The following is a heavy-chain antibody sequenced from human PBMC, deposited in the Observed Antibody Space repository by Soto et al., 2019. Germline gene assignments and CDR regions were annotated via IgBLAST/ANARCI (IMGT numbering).Heavy chain of an antibody. D-gene: IGHD4-17*01. J-gene: IGHJ6*02. CDR3: ARDYGDSDYYYYGMDV. V-gene: IGHV3-30-3*01. Sequence: QVQLVESGGGVVQPGRSLRLSCAASGFTFSSYAMHWVRQAPGKGLEWVAVISYDGSNKYYADSVKGRFTISRDNSKNTLYLQMNSLGAEDTAVYYCARDYGDSDYYYYGMDVWGQGTTVTVSS. CDR2: ISYDGSNK. CDR1: GFTFSSYA.